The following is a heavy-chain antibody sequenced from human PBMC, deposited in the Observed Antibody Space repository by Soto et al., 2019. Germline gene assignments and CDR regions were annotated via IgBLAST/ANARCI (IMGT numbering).Heavy chain of an antibody. D-gene: IGHD5-12*01. CDR2: ISWDGYST. J-gene: IGHJ5*02. V-gene: IGHV3-43*01. CDR3: AKDIAYRGYGGFDP. Sequence: GGSLRLSCAASGFTFDDYTKHWVRQAPGEGLEWVSLISWDGYSTYYTDSVKGRFTISRDNSRNSLYLQMNSLRTEDTALYYCAKDIAYRGYGGFDPWGLGTLVTVSS. CDR1: GFTFDDYT.